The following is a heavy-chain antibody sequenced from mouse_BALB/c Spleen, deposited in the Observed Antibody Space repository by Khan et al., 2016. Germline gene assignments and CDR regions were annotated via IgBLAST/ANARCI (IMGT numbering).Heavy chain of an antibody. J-gene: IGHJ2*01. Sequence: EVELVESGGGLVKPGGSLKVSCEASGFTFSSYAMSWVRQIPEKRLEWVATISSGGSDTYYSDSVKGRFTISRDNAKNTLYLQMNSLRSEDTAIYYCTRPLAYWGKGTTLTVSS. CDR3: TRPLAY. V-gene: IGHV5-9-1*01. CDR2: ISSGGSDT. CDR1: GFTFSSYA.